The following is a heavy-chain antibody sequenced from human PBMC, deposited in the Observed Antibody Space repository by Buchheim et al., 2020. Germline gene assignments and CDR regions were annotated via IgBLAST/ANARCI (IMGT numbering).Heavy chain of an antibody. CDR3: ARDGTGSLYGMDV. Sequence: EVQLVESGGGLVQPGGSLRLSFAASGFTSSSYRMNWVGRAPGKGREWVSYISIIISTKNYPDSVRGGFPISRDNAKNSLYLQMNSLRAEDTAVYYCARDGTGSLYGMDVWGQGTT. J-gene: IGHJ6*02. CDR1: GFTSSSYR. CDR2: ISIIISTK. D-gene: IGHD1-1*01. V-gene: IGHV3-48*01.